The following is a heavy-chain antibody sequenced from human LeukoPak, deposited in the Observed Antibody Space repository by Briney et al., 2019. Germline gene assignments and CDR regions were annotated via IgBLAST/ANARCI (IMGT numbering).Heavy chain of an antibody. J-gene: IGHJ4*02. CDR3: AKVVVVPAFYHYFDY. Sequence: GGSLRLSCAASGFTFSSYAMSWVRQAPGKGLEWVSAISGSGGSTYYADSMKGRFTISRDNSKNTLYLQMNSLRAEDTAVYYCAKVVVVPAFYHYFDYWGQGTLVTVSS. CDR2: ISGSGGST. V-gene: IGHV3-23*01. D-gene: IGHD2-2*01. CDR1: GFTFSSYA.